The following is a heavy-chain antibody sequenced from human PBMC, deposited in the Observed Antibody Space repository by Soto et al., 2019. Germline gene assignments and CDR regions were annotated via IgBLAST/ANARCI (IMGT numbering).Heavy chain of an antibody. J-gene: IGHJ4*02. CDR2: ISYDGNDK. D-gene: IGHD6-6*01. Sequence: QVHLVESGGGVVLPARSLRLSCVASGFIFNSYGFHWVRQAPGRGLEWVAAISYDGNDKNYADSVKGRFTIPRDNSNNTLFLQMDSPKPEDTALYYCARDAEYSSVFDYWGQGSLVTVSS. CDR3: ARDAEYSSVFDY. CDR1: GFIFNSYG. V-gene: IGHV3-30-3*01.